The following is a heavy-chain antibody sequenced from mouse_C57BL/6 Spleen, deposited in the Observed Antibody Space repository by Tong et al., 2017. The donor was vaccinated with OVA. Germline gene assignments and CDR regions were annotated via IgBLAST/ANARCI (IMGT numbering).Heavy chain of an antibody. J-gene: IGHJ1*03. V-gene: IGHV14-3*01. CDR3: ALNWDRDWYFDV. CDR1: GYTFTDYY. CDR2: IDPANGNT. Sequence: EVQLQESGPVLVKPGASVKMSCKASGYTFTDYYMHWVKQRPEQGLEWIGRIDPANGNTKYAPKFQGKATITADTSSNTAYLQLSSLTSEDTAIYYCALNWDRDWYFDVWGTGTTVTVSS. D-gene: IGHD4-1*01.